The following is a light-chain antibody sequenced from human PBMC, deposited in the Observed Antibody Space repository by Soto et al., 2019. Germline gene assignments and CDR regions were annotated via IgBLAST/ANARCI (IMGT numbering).Light chain of an antibody. CDR3: CSYAGSNTLI. Sequence: QSVLTQPPSASGSPGQSVTISCTGTSSDVGIFNYVSWYQQHPDQAPKLLIFEVNKRPSGVPDRFSASKSGNTASLTVSGLQAEDEADYYCCSYAGSNTLIFGGGTSSPS. CDR2: EVN. CDR1: SSDVGIFNY. V-gene: IGLV2-8*01. J-gene: IGLJ2*01.